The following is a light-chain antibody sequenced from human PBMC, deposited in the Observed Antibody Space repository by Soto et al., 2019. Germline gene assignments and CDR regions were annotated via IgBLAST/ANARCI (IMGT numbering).Light chain of an antibody. CDR3: QQYSSYSAGT. V-gene: IGKV1-5*03. CDR2: EAS. CDR1: QSIDSW. J-gene: IGKJ1*01. Sequence: DIPMTQSPSTLSASVGDRVTITCRASQSIDSWLAWYQQKPGKTPNLLIYEASSLESGVPSRFSGSGSGTEFTLTITSLQPDAFATYYCQQYSSYSAGTFGQGTKVEIK.